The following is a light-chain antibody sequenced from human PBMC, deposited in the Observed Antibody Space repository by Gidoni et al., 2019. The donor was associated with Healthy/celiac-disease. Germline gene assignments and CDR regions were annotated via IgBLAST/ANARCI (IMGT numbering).Light chain of an antibody. CDR1: SSDVCGYNY. Sequence: QSALTQPASVSGSPGQSITLACTGTSSDVCGYNYVSWYQQHPGTAPKLMIYDVSNRPSVVSTRFSGSKSGNTASLTISGLQAEDEADYYCSSYTSSSSRVFGGGTKLTVL. CDR2: DVS. CDR3: SSYTSSSSRV. V-gene: IGLV2-14*03. J-gene: IGLJ3*02.